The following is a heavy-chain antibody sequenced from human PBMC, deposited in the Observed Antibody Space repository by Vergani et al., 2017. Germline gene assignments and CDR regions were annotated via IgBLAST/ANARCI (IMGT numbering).Heavy chain of an antibody. D-gene: IGHD5-18*01. CDR1: GGSVSSGSYY. CDR3: ARDAVVRGYSYGSSKALIRPFDP. CDR2: IYYSGST. J-gene: IGHJ5*02. V-gene: IGHV4-61*01. Sequence: QVQLQESGPGLVKPSETLSLTCTVSGGSVSSGSYYWSWIRQPPGKGLEWIGYIYYSGSTNYNPSLKSRVTISVDTSKNQFSLKLSSVTAADTAVYYCARDAVVRGYSYGSSKALIRPFDPWGQGTLVTVSS.